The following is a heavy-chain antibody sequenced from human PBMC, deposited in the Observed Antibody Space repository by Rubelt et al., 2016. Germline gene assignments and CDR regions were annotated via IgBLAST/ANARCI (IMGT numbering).Heavy chain of an antibody. Sequence: EWVAGMSYDGFSKYHADSVKGRFTISRDNSRNTLYLQMTSLRAEDTAVYYCTREGYSSGFDAALDIGGQGTVVSVSS. J-gene: IGHJ3*02. CDR2: MSYDGFSK. D-gene: IGHD6-19*01. CDR3: TREGYSSGFDAALDI. V-gene: IGHV3-30*04.